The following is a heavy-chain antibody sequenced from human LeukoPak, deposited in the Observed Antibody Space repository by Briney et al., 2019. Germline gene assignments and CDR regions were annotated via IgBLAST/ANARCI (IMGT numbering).Heavy chain of an antibody. J-gene: IGHJ4*02. CDR2: IIPIFGTA. V-gene: IGHV1-69*13. CDR1: GGTFNSYA. CDR3: AREVAGIQLFDY. D-gene: IGHD5-18*01. Sequence: ASVKVSCKASGGTFNSYAISWVRQAPGQGLEWMGGIIPIFGTANYAQKFQGRVTITADESTSTAYMELSSLRSEDTAVYYCAREVAGIQLFDYWGQGTLVTVSS.